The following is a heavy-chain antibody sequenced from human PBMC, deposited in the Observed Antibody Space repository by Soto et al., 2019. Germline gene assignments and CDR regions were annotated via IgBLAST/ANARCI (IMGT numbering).Heavy chain of an antibody. CDR2: ISSSSSYI. D-gene: IGHD6-13*01. V-gene: IGHV3-21*01. Sequence: PGGSLRLSCAASGFTFSSYSMNWVRQAPGKGLEWVSSISSSSSYIYYADSVKGRFTISRDNGKNSLYLQMNSLRAEDTAVYYCARMQLAAVTNWFDPWGQGTLVTVSS. CDR3: ARMQLAAVTNWFDP. J-gene: IGHJ5*02. CDR1: GFTFSSYS.